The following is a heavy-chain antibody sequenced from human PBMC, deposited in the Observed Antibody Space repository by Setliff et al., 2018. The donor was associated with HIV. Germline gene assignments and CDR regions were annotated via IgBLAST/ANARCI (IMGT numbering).Heavy chain of an antibody. CDR2: INGGTTT. Sequence: PGGSLRLSCVASGITVSGIYMTWVRQAPGKGLEWVSVINGGTTTYYADSVKGRFTISRDDSKNTLYLQMNSLKTEDTAVYYCTAALQQQVVRWFDPWGQGTLVTVSS. CDR3: TAALQQQVVRWFDP. D-gene: IGHD6-13*01. CDR1: GITVSGIY. J-gene: IGHJ5*02. V-gene: IGHV3-53*01.